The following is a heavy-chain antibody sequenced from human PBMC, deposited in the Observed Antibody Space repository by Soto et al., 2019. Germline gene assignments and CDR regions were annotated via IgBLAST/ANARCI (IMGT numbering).Heavy chain of an antibody. CDR2: IDASGST. CDR3: ARGGHDFWSGPFDY. J-gene: IGHJ4*02. Sequence: LSLTCTVSDGSISTYYCSGIRQPAGKGLEWIGRIDASGSTDYDPSLKSRVTMSVDTSKNQFSLRLSSVTAADTAVYYCARGGHDFWSGPFDYWGQGAQVTVSS. D-gene: IGHD3-3*01. CDR1: DGSISTYY. V-gene: IGHV4-4*07.